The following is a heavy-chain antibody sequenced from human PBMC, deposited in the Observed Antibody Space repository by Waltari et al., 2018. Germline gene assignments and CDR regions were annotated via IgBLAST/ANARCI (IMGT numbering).Heavy chain of an antibody. J-gene: IGHJ6*02. CDR1: GFTFSDHY. CDR2: TRNKENSYST. V-gene: IGHV3-72*01. Sequence: EVQVVASGGDLVQPGGSLRLSCAGSGFTFSDHYIDWVRQAPGKGLESLGLTRNKENSYSTVYAASVKGRFTISRDDSKNLAYLQMNSLGIDDTAIYYCVRSYTASPMDVWGQGTTVTVSS. D-gene: IGHD2-2*02. CDR3: VRSYTASPMDV.